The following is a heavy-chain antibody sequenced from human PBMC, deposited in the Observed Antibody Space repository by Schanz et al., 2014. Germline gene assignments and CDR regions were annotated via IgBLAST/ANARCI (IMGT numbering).Heavy chain of an antibody. CDR2: IYYRGNT. CDR3: ARARFTGYYMDV. CDR1: GGSISSSSYY. Sequence: QLQLQESGPELVKPSETLSLTCTVSGGSISSSSYYWGWIRQTSGKGLEWIGSIYYRGNTYYNPSLKSRVTMSVDTSKNQFSLKLSSVTAADTAVYYCARARFTGYYMDVWGQGTAVTVSS. D-gene: IGHD3-9*01. J-gene: IGHJ6*02. V-gene: IGHV4-39*07.